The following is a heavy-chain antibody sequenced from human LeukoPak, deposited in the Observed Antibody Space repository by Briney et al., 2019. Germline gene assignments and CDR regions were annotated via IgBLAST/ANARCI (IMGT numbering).Heavy chain of an antibody. V-gene: IGHV1-8*01. D-gene: IGHD6-13*01. CDR3: ARSSSSWLDY. Sequence: GAAVNDSCMASGYTFTSYVINGVRQATGRGLEWMGWMYPKSGNTGYAQKFQGRLTMTRNTSKSTAYMELSSLRPEDTAVYYCARSSSSWLDYWGQGTLVTVSS. CDR1: GYTFTSYV. CDR2: MYPKSGNT. J-gene: IGHJ4*02.